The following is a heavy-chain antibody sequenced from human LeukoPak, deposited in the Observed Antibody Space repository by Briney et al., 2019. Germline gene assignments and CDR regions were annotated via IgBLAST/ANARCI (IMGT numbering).Heavy chain of an antibody. CDR3: ARDLPSFDP. CDR1: GGSISSSSYY. V-gene: IGHV4-39*07. J-gene: IGHJ5*02. Sequence: SETLSLTCTVSGGSISSSSYYWGWIRQPPGKGLEWIGSIYYSGSTYYNPSLKSRVTISVDTSKNQFSLKLSSVTAADTAVYYCARDLPSFDPWGQGTLVTVSS. CDR2: IYYSGST. D-gene: IGHD2-2*01.